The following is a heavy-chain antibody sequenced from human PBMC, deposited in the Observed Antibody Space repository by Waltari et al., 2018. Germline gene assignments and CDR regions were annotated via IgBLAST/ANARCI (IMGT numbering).Heavy chain of an antibody. CDR2: TTDGNAYL. J-gene: IGHJ4*02. Sequence: DVQLVGSGGGLVKPGGSLRLSCAASGFTIRSFGMSWVRQAPGKGLEWVSSTTDGNAYLYYADSVRGRFTVSIDNAKNSLYLQMGNLRAEDTGVYYCARALTTANDHWGQGTLVTVSS. CDR1: GFTIRSFG. CDR3: ARALTTANDH. D-gene: IGHD4-17*01. V-gene: IGHV3-21*03.